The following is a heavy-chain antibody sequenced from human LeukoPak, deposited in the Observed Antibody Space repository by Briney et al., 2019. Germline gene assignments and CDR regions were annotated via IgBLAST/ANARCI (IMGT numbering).Heavy chain of an antibody. V-gene: IGHV4-34*01. Sequence: SETLSLTCAVYGGSFSGYYWSWIRQPPGKGLEWIGETNHSGSTNYNPSLKSRVTISVDTSKNQFSLKLSSVTAADTAVYYCARALSYDFWSGYYEWFDPWGQGTLVTVSS. CDR2: TNHSGST. J-gene: IGHJ5*02. CDR3: ARALSYDFWSGYYEWFDP. D-gene: IGHD3-3*01. CDR1: GGSFSGYY.